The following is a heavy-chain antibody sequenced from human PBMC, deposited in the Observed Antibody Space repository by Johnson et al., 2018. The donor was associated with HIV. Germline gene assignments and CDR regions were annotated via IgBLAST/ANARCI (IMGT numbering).Heavy chain of an antibody. CDR2: ISWNSGSI. J-gene: IGHJ3*02. CDR3: AKVPDLLNWEANAFDI. V-gene: IGHV3-9*01. D-gene: IGHD7-27*01. CDR1: GFTFDDYA. Sequence: VESGGGLVQPGRSLRLSCAASGFTFDDYAMHWVRQAPGKGLEWVSGISWNSGSIGYADSVKGRFTISRDNAKNSLYLQMNSLRAEDTALYYCAKVPDLLNWEANAFDIWGQGTMVIVSS.